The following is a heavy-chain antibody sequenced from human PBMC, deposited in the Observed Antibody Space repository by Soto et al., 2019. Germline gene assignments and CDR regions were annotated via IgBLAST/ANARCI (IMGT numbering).Heavy chain of an antibody. D-gene: IGHD6-13*01. V-gene: IGHV4-39*01. CDR3: ARQRGGSSWYYYYYGMDV. CDR1: GGSISSSSYY. J-gene: IGHJ6*02. CDR2: IYYSGST. Sequence: SETLSLTCTVSGGSISSSSYYWGWIRQPPGKGLEWIGSIYYSGSTYYNPSLKSRVTISVDTSKNQFSLKLSSVTAADTAVYYCARQRGGSSWYYYYYGMDVWGQGTAVTVSS.